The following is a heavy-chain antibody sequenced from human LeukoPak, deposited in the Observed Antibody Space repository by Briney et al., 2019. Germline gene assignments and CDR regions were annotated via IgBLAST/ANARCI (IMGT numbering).Heavy chain of an antibody. CDR2: TSWNSGSI. D-gene: IGHD6-19*01. CDR3: ARDFYGWSKTIDY. V-gene: IGHV3-9*01. Sequence: PGGSLRLSCAASGFTFDDYAMHWVRQAPGKGLEWVSGTSWNSGSIGYADSVKGRFTISRDNAKNSLYLQMNSLRAEDTAVYYCARDFYGWSKTIDYWGQGTLVTVSS. CDR1: GFTFDDYA. J-gene: IGHJ4*02.